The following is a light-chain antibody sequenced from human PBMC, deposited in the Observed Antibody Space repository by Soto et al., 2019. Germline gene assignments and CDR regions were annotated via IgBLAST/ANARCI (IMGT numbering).Light chain of an antibody. CDR3: QQCDSTPQT. V-gene: IGKV1-39*01. CDR1: QSSNSH. CDR2: TTS. J-gene: IGKJ4*01. Sequence: DIQMTQSPSSLSASVGDRVTITCRASQSSNSHLNWYQKKPGKPPKLLIHTTSSLQSGVPSRFSGSGTGTDFTLTISSLQPEDFATYYCQQCDSTPQTFGGGTKVEI.